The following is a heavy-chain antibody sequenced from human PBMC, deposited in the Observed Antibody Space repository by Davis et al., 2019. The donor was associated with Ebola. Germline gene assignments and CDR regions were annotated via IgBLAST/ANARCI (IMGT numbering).Heavy chain of an antibody. Sequence: PGGSLRLSWAVSGFSFSGYWMYWVRQAPGKGLVWVARMNDGGSTGYTDSVKGRFTISRDNSKNTMYLQMNSLSVEDTAVYYCARGDDNSGYYSYYVNYWGQGTLVTVSS. V-gene: IGHV3-74*01. CDR1: GFSFSGYW. CDR2: MNDGGST. D-gene: IGHD3-22*01. J-gene: IGHJ4*02. CDR3: ARGDDNSGYYSYYVNY.